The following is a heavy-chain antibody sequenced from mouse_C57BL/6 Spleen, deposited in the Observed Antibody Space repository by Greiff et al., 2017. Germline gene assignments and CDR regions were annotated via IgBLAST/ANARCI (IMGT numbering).Heavy chain of an antibody. J-gene: IGHJ1*03. CDR1: GFSLTSYG. CDR3: ARLSYWYFDV. V-gene: IGHV2-2*01. CDR2: IWSGGST. Sequence: VQRVESGPGLVQPSQSLSITCTVSGFSLTSYGVHWVRQSPGKGLEWLGVIWSGGSTDYNAAFISRLSISKDNSKSQVFFKMNSLQADDTAIYYCARLSYWYFDVWGTGTTVTVSS.